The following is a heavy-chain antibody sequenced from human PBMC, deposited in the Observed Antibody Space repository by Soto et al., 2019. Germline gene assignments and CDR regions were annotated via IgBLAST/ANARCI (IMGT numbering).Heavy chain of an antibody. J-gene: IGHJ5*02. V-gene: IGHV1-69*01. Sequence: QVQLVQSGAEVKKPGSSVKVSCKASGGTFSSYAISWVRQAPGQGLEWMGGMIPIFGTANYAQKFQGRVTITADESTSTAYRELRSLRSENTAFYYCARGYCSSTSCRKYNGFAPGGKEPLVTV. CDR1: GGTFSSYA. D-gene: IGHD2-2*01. CDR2: MIPIFGTA. CDR3: ARGYCSSTSCRKYNGFAP.